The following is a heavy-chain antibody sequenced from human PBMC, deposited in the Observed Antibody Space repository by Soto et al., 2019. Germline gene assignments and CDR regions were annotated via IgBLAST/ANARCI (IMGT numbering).Heavy chain of an antibody. J-gene: IGHJ6*02. D-gene: IGHD2-8*01. CDR1: GYTFTSHL. V-gene: IGHV1-46*01. Sequence: ASVKVSCKASGYTFTSHLIHWVRQAPGQGPEWMGIINPSGGNTSYGQNFQDRITLTRDTSTSTVYMELNNLRSNDAAVYYCARDEVANTGGWLYLRTLYYVGMDVCGRGTTVTVS. CDR2: INPSGGNT. CDR3: ARDEVANTGGWLYLRTLYYVGMDV.